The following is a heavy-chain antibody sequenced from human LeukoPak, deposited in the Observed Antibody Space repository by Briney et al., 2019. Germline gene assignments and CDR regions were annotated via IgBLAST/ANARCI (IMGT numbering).Heavy chain of an antibody. V-gene: IGHV1-46*01. CDR3: ARVAFAWTAMVHIDY. Sequence: ASVKVSCKASGYTFTNYYMHWVRQAPGQGLEWMGIINPSGGSTSYAQKFQGRVTMTRDTSTSTVYMELSSLRSEDTAVYYCARVAFAWTAMVHIDYWGQGTLVTVSS. CDR2: INPSGGST. J-gene: IGHJ4*02. D-gene: IGHD5-18*01. CDR1: GYTFTNYY.